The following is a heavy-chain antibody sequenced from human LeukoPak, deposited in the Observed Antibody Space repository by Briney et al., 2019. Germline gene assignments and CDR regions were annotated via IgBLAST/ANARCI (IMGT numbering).Heavy chain of an antibody. CDR1: GYSFTSYW. CDR2: IYPGDSDT. V-gene: IGHV5-51*01. Sequence: GESLKVSCQGSGYSFTSYWIGWVRQLPGKGLEWMGIIYPGDSDTRYSPSFQGQVTISADKSISTAYLQWSSLKASDTAMYYCAIPPLSGSSINLDYWGQGTLVTVSS. J-gene: IGHJ4*02. CDR3: AIPPLSGSSINLDY. D-gene: IGHD3-10*01.